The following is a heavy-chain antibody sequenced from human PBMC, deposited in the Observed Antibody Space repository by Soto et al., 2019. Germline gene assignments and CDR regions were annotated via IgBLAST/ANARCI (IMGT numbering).Heavy chain of an antibody. CDR2: INPNSGGT. V-gene: IGHV1-2*04. D-gene: IGHD6-13*01. CDR3: ARAITTAIAAAGPDPGYYYYGMDV. CDR1: GYTFTGYY. Sequence: ASVKVSCKASGYTFTGYYMHWVRQAPGQGLEWMGWINPNSGGTNYAQKFQGWVTMTRDTSISTAYMELSRLRSDDTAVYYGARAITTAIAAAGPDPGYYYYGMDVWGQGTTVTVSS. J-gene: IGHJ6*02.